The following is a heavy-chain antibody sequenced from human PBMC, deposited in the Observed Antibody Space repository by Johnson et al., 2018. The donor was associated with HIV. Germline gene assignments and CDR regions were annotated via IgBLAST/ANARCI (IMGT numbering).Heavy chain of an antibody. V-gene: IGHV3-7*01. CDR3: AREDCSSTGCSDGDSAFDI. D-gene: IGHD2-2*01. J-gene: IGHJ3*02. CDR1: GFTFSSYW. Sequence: VQLVESGGGLVQPGGSLRLSCAASGFTFSSYWMSWVRQAPGKGLEWVANIKQDGSEKYYVDSVEGRFTISRDNAKNSLFLQMNSLRAVDTAVYYCAREDCSSTGCSDGDSAFDIWGQGTMVTVSS. CDR2: IKQDGSEK.